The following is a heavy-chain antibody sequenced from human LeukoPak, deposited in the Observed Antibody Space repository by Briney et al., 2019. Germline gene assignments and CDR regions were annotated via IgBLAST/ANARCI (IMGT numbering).Heavy chain of an antibody. CDR1: GFTFSDYY. V-gene: IGHV3-11*04. CDR3: ARDEGVDFWSATKGAFDI. Sequence: PGGSLRLSCAASGFTFSDYYMSWIRQAPGKGLEWVSYISSSGSTIYYADSVKGRFTISRDNAKNSLYLQMNSLRAEDTAVYYCARDEGVDFWSATKGAFDIWGQGTMVTVSS. J-gene: IGHJ3*02. CDR2: ISSSGSTI. D-gene: IGHD3-3*01.